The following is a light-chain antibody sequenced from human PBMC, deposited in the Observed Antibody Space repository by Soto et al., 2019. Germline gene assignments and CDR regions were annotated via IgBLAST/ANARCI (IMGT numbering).Light chain of an antibody. Sequence: QSVLTQPPSASGTPGQRVTISCSGSNSNIGSNTVNWYQQLPGTAPKLLIYYDNKRPSGIPDRFSGSKSGTSATLGITGFQTGDEADYYCGSWDSSLSAYVFGTGTKLTVL. J-gene: IGLJ1*01. V-gene: IGLV1-51*02. CDR2: YDN. CDR3: GSWDSSLSAYV. CDR1: NSNIGSNT.